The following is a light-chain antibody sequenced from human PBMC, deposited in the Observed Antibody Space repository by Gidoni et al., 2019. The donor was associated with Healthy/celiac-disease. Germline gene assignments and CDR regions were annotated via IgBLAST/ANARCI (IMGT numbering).Light chain of an antibody. V-gene: IGKV3-11*01. CDR3: QQRSNWHT. CDR1: QSVSSY. Sequence: EIVLTQSPATLSLSPGERATLSCRARQSVSSYLAWYQQKPGQAPRLLIYDASNRATGIPARFSGSGSGTDFTLTISSLEPEDFAVYCCQQRSNWHTFGQGTRLEIK. J-gene: IGKJ5*01. CDR2: DAS.